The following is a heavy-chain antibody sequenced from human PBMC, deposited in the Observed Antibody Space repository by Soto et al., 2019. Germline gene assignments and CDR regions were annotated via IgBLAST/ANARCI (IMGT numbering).Heavy chain of an antibody. D-gene: IGHD6-19*01. CDR3: ARLYSSGWYVHFDY. J-gene: IGHJ4*02. V-gene: IGHV3-53*04. Sequence: GGSLRLSCAASGFTISSNYMSWVRQPPGKGLEWVSVIYSGGSTYYADSVKGRFTISRHNSKNTLYLQMNSLRAEDTAVYYCARLYSSGWYVHFDYWGQGALVTVSS. CDR2: IYSGGST. CDR1: GFTISSNY.